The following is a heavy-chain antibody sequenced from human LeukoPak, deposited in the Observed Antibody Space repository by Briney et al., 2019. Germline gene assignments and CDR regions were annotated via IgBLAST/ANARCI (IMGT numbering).Heavy chain of an antibody. Sequence: GEALKISCKGSGYSFTSYWIGWVRQMPGKGLEWMGIIYPGDSDTRYSLSFQGQVTISADKSITTAYLQWSSLKASDTAMYYCARADSGYYYYMDVWGKGTTVTVSS. CDR3: ARADSGYYYYMDV. CDR2: IYPGDSDT. V-gene: IGHV5-51*01. J-gene: IGHJ6*03. CDR1: GYSFTSYW. D-gene: IGHD1-26*01.